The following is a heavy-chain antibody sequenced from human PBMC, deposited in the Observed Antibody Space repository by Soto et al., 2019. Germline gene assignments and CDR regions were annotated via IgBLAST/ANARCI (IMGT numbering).Heavy chain of an antibody. V-gene: IGHV4-59*01. CDR1: GGYISSYC. D-gene: IGHD2-15*01. CDR2: IYYSGST. CDR3: ARGYCSGGSCYYNWFDP. Sequence: SETLSLTSPVSGGYISSYCWSWIRQPPGKGLEWIGYIYYSGSTNYNPSLKSRVTISVDTSKNQFSLKLSSVTAADTAVYYCARGYCSGGSCYYNWFDPWGQGTLVTVSS. J-gene: IGHJ5*02.